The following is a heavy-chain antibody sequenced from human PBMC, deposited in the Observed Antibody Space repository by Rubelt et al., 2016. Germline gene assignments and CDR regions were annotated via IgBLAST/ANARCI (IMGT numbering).Heavy chain of an antibody. Sequence: QLQMQESGPGLVKPSETLSLTCTVSGDSIGSNYDFWAWIRQPPGKELEWLASIQDTGSAYYNPSLKSRVTISVDRSKNQFSLKMTAVTAADTAVYYCVTYSHNVGGSWFDPWGRGTLVTVSS. V-gene: IGHV4-39*01. D-gene: IGHD3-16*01. J-gene: IGHJ5*02. CDR2: IQDTGSA. CDR1: GDSIGSNYDF. CDR3: VTYSHNVGGSWFDP.